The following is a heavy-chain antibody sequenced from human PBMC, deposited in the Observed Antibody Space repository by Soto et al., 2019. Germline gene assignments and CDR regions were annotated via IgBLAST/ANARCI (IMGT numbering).Heavy chain of an antibody. CDR3: ARDTGNYFDY. Sequence: QVQLVQSGGEVKKPGASVKVSCKASGYTFTSYVISWVRQAPGQGLEWLGWISGYNGNTNYAQKLQGRVTMTTDTSTTAAYREVRSLRSDDTAVYYGARDTGNYFDYWGQGTLVTVSS. D-gene: IGHD3-10*01. V-gene: IGHV1-18*04. CDR2: ISGYNGNT. CDR1: GYTFTSYV. J-gene: IGHJ4*02.